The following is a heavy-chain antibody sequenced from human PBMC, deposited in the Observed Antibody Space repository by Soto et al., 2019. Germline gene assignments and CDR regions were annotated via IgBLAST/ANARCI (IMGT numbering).Heavy chain of an antibody. CDR3: ALALGPTTGLDY. Sequence: WTWIRQPPRKGLEWMGYIFNSGTTFYNPSLTSRLSISMDTSGNHFSLELRSVTAADTAVYYCALALGPTTGLDYWGQGTLVTVSS. J-gene: IGHJ4*02. D-gene: IGHD1-26*01. CDR2: IFNSGTT. V-gene: IGHV4-31*02.